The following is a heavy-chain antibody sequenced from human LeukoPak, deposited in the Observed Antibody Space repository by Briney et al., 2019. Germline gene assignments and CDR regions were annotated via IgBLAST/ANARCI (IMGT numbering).Heavy chain of an antibody. CDR1: EYIFTGYW. Sequence: ASVQVSCKASEYIFTGYWIHWVRQAPGQGLEWMGFINPNSGNTNYAQKFQGRVTMTRDTSINTAYMELNGLTGDDTAVYYCAREMRPATTTLVAYWGQGTLVTVSS. V-gene: IGHV1-2*02. D-gene: IGHD1-1*01. CDR2: INPNSGNT. CDR3: AREMRPATTTLVAY. J-gene: IGHJ4*02.